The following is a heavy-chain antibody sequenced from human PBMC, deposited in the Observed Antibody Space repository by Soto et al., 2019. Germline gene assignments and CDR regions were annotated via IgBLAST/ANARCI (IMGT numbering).Heavy chain of an antibody. Sequence: QVQLQESGPGLVKPSQTLSLTCTVSGGSISSGDYYWSWIRQPPGKGLEWIGYIYYSGSTYYNPSLKSRVTISVDTSKNQFCLKLSSVTAADTAVYYCARGATMVRGVTYYFDYWGQGTLVTVSS. CDR1: GGSISSGDYY. J-gene: IGHJ4*02. CDR2: IYYSGST. CDR3: ARGATMVRGVTYYFDY. D-gene: IGHD3-10*01. V-gene: IGHV4-30-4*01.